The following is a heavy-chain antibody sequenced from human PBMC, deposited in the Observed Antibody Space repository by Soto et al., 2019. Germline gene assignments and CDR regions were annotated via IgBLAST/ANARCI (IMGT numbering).Heavy chain of an antibody. CDR1: GGSISSGGYY. CDR3: ARGTPLDIVVVVAPKVNWFDP. V-gene: IGHV4-31*03. J-gene: IGHJ5*02. CDR2: IYYSGST. Sequence: SETLSLTCTVSGGSISSGGYYWSWIRQHPGKGLEWIGYIYYSGSTYYNPPLKSRVTISVDTSKNQFSLKLSSVTAADTAVYYCARGTPLDIVVVVAPKVNWFDPWGQGTLVTVSS. D-gene: IGHD2-15*01.